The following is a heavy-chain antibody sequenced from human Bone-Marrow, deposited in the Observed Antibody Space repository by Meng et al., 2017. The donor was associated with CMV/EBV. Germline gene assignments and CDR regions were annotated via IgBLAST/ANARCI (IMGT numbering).Heavy chain of an antibody. CDR2: IIPIFGTA. D-gene: IGHD2-2*01. CDR3: AAPDLDHCSSTSCYLDY. J-gene: IGHJ4*02. Sequence: SVKVSCKASGGTFSSYAISWVRQAPGQGLEWMGGIIPIFGTANYAQKFQGRVTITTDESTSTAYMELSSLRSEDTAVYYCAAPDLDHCSSTSCYLDYWGQGTLVTAPQ. CDR1: GGTFSSYA. V-gene: IGHV1-69*05.